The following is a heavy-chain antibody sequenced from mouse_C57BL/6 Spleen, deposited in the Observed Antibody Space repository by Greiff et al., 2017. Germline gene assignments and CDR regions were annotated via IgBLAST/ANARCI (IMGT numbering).Heavy chain of an antibody. D-gene: IGHD4-1*01. J-gene: IGHJ2*01. CDR2: IYPGDGDT. V-gene: IGHV1-80*01. Sequence: VQVVESGAELVKPGASVKISCKASGYAFSSYWMNWVKQRPGKGLEWIGQIYPGDGDTNYNGKFKGKATLTADKSSSTAYMQLSSLTSEDSAVYFCARAGTGTYFDYWGQGTTLTVSS. CDR1: GYAFSSYW. CDR3: ARAGTGTYFDY.